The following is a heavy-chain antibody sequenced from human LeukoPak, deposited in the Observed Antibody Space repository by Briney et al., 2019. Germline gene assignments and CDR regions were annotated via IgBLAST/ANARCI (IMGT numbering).Heavy chain of an antibody. Sequence: ASVTVSCKASGYTFTSYGISWVRQAPGQGLEWMGWISAYNGNTNYAQKLQGRVTMTTDTSTSTAYMELRSLRSDDTAVYYCARDRGYCSSTSCYRSAFDIWGQGTMVTVSS. CDR3: ARDRGYCSSTSCYRSAFDI. CDR1: GYTFTSYG. V-gene: IGHV1-18*01. J-gene: IGHJ3*02. D-gene: IGHD2-2*01. CDR2: ISAYNGNT.